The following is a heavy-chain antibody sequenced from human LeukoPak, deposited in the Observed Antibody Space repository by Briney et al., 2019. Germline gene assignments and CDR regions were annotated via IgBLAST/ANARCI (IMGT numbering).Heavy chain of an antibody. D-gene: IGHD3-10*01. CDR3: ASNDHYYGSGSYYNGDY. CDR1: GGSISSYY. Sequence: SETLSLTCTVSGGSISSYYWSWIRQPPGKGLEWIGYIYYSGSTNYNSSLKSRVTISVDTSKNQFSLKLSSVTAADTAVYYCASNDHYYGSGSYYNGDYWGQGTLVTVSS. V-gene: IGHV4-59*08. J-gene: IGHJ4*02. CDR2: IYYSGST.